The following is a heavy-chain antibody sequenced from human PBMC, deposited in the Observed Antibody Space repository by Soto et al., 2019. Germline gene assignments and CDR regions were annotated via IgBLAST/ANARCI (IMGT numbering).Heavy chain of an antibody. CDR1: GFTFSSYG. CDR3: ARSPYYDFWSGYSYNFDY. Sequence: PGGSLRLSCAASGFTFSSYGMHWVRQAPGKGLEWVAVVWYDGSNKYHAASVKGRFTISRDNSKNTLYLQMNSLRAEDTAVYYCARSPYYDFWSGYSYNFDYWGQGTLVTVSS. V-gene: IGHV3-33*01. J-gene: IGHJ4*02. CDR2: VWYDGSNK. D-gene: IGHD3-3*01.